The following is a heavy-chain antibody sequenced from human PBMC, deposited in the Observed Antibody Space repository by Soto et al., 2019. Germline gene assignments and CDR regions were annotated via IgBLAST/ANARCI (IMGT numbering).Heavy chain of an antibody. CDR2: IYYSGST. CDR1: GGSISSYY. CDR3: AREWVTPDYYYYYMDV. D-gene: IGHD4-4*01. Sequence: SETLSLTCTVSGGSISSYYWSWIRQPPGKGLEWIGYIYYSGSTNYNPSLKSRVTISVDTSKNQFSLKLSSVTAADTAVYYCAREWVTPDYYYYYMDVWGKGTTFTVSS. J-gene: IGHJ6*03. V-gene: IGHV4-59*01.